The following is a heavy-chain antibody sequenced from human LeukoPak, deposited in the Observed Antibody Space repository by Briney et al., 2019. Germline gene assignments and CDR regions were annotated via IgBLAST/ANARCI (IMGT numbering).Heavy chain of an antibody. J-gene: IGHJ4*02. CDR1: GFTFSDYW. Sequence: PGGSLRLSCAASGFTFSDYWMSWVRQAPGKGLEWVANIKQDGSDKYYVDSVKGRFTISRDNAKNSLYLQMNSLRAEDTAVYYCARKGLPDYWGQGTLVTVSP. CDR3: ARKGLPDY. V-gene: IGHV3-7*01. CDR2: IKQDGSDK.